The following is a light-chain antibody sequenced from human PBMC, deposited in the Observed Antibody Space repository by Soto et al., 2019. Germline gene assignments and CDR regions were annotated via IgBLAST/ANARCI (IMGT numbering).Light chain of an antibody. Sequence: VMTQSQTTLSVSPGERATLACRASHSVGSNLAWYQQNPGQAPMLLIYGASTRATGVPARFSGSGSATQFTLTISSLQSVDLVLYYCQQDNQWTVAFGGGTKVEIK. CDR2: GAS. J-gene: IGKJ4*01. CDR1: HSVGSN. CDR3: QQDNQWTVA. V-gene: IGKV3-15*01.